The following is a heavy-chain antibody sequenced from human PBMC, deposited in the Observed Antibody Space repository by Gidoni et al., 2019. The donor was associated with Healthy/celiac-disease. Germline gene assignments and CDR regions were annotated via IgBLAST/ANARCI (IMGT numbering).Heavy chain of an antibody. Sequence: ELQLLESGGGLVQPGGSLRLSFAASGFPFSSYAMSWVRQAPGKVLEWVSAISGRGGRTYYADSVKGRFTISRDNSKNTLYLQMNSLRAEDTAVYYCAKGPTVAHSYNWFDPWGQGTLVTVSS. V-gene: IGHV3-23*01. CDR1: GFPFSSYA. CDR3: AKGPTVAHSYNWFDP. J-gene: IGHJ5*02. D-gene: IGHD4-17*01. CDR2: ISGRGGRT.